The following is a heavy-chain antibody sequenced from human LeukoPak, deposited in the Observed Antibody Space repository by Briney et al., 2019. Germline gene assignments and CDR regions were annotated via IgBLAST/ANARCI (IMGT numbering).Heavy chain of an antibody. J-gene: IGHJ5*02. V-gene: IGHV1-2*02. D-gene: IGHD2-2*01. CDR3: ARESYCSSTSCYAGGVASANWFDP. CDR2: INPNSGGT. Sequence: VASVKVSCKASGYTFTSYGISWVRQAPGQGLEWMGWINPNSGGTNYAQKFQGRVTMTRDTSISTAYMELSRLRSDDTAVYYCARESYCSSTSCYAGGVASANWFDPWGQGTLVTVSS. CDR1: GYTFTSYG.